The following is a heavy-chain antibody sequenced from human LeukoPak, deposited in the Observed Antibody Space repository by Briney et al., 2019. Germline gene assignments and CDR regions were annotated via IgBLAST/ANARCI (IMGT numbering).Heavy chain of an antibody. Sequence: PSETLSLTCTVSGGSISSYYWSWVRQPPGKGLEWIGEINHSGSTNYNPSLKSRVTISVDTSKNQFSLKLSSVTAADTAVYYCTSYYYDSPALLWAFDIWGQGTMVTVSS. D-gene: IGHD3-22*01. V-gene: IGHV4-34*01. CDR2: INHSGST. J-gene: IGHJ3*02. CDR1: GGSISSYY. CDR3: TSYYYDSPALLWAFDI.